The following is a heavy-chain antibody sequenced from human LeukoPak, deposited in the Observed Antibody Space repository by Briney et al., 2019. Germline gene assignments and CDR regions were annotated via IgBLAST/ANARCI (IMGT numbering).Heavy chain of an antibody. V-gene: IGHV3-48*02. CDR2: ISSSSSTI. CDR1: GFPFSSYA. CDR3: ARVPTVVATNWFDP. Sequence: GGSLRLSCTASGFPFSSYAMHWVRQAPGKGLEWVSYISSSSSTIYYADSVKGRFTISRDNAKNSLYLQMNSLRDEDTAVYYCARVPTVVATNWFDPWGQGTLVTVSS. D-gene: IGHD4-23*01. J-gene: IGHJ5*02.